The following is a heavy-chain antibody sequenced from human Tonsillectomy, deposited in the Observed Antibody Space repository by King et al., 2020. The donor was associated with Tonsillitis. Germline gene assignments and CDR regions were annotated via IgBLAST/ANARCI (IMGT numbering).Heavy chain of an antibody. CDR3: ARTSAAADLDY. V-gene: IGHV4-59*01. D-gene: IGHD6-13*01. CDR1: GGSISGYY. Sequence: VQLQESGPGLVKPSETLSLTCSVSGGSISGYYWSWIRQPPGKGLEWIGYIYYSGITNYNPSLKGRVTISGDTSKNQFSLKVTSVTAADTAVYYCARTSAAADLDYWGQGTLVTVSS. J-gene: IGHJ4*02. CDR2: IYYSGIT.